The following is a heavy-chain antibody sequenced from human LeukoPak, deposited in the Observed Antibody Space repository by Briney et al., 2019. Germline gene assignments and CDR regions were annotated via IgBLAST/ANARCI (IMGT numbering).Heavy chain of an antibody. J-gene: IGHJ4*02. Sequence: GGSLRLSCAASGFTFSSYWMHWVRQAPGKGLVWVSRINSDGSSTSYADSVKGRFTISRDNAKNTLYLQMNSLRAEDTAVYYCARVASYGDRFDYWGQGTLVTVSS. CDR3: ARVASYGDRFDY. V-gene: IGHV3-74*01. CDR1: GFTFSSYW. CDR2: INSDGSST. D-gene: IGHD4-17*01.